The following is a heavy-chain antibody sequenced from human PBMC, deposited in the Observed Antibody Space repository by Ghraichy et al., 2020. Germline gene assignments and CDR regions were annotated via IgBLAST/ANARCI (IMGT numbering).Heavy chain of an antibody. Sequence: GSLRLSCAASGFTFSSYWMHWVRQAPGKGLVWVSRVRSDGSITNYADSVKGRFTISRDNAKNTLYLQMNSLRAEDTAVYYCARENIAASQDYWGQGTLVTVSS. CDR1: GFTFSSYW. J-gene: IGHJ4*02. CDR3: ARENIAASQDY. D-gene: IGHD6-13*01. CDR2: VRSDGSIT. V-gene: IGHV3-74*01.